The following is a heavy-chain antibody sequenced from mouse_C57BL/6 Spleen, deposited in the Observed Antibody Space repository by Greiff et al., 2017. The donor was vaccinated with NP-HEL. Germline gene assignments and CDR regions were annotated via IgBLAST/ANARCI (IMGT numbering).Heavy chain of an antibody. V-gene: IGHV5-12*01. CDR3: ASRPYYGSSYDWYFDV. Sequence: EVMLVESGGGLVQPGGSLKLSCAASGFTFSDYYLYWVRQTPEKRLEWVAYISNGGGSTYSPDTVKGRFTISRDNAKNTLYLQMCRLKSEDTAMYYCASRPYYGSSYDWYFDVWGTGTTVTVSS. D-gene: IGHD1-1*01. J-gene: IGHJ1*03. CDR2: ISNGGGST. CDR1: GFTFSDYY.